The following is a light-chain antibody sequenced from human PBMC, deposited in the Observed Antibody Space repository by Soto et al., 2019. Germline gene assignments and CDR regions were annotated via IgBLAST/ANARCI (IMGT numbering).Light chain of an antibody. CDR2: EVS. Sequence: QSALTQPPSASGSPGQSVTISCTGSSSDVGGYNYVSWYQHHPGKAPKLMIYEVSKRPSGAPDRFSGSKSDNTASLTVSGLQADDEADYYCTSYAGTTSVFGTGTKVTVL. CDR3: TSYAGTTSV. V-gene: IGLV2-8*01. CDR1: SSDVGGYNY. J-gene: IGLJ1*01.